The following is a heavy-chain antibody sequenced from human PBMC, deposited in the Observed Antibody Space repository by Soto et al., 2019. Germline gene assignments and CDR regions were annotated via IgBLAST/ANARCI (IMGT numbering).Heavy chain of an antibody. D-gene: IGHD6-13*01. CDR3: AKDITAIAGGFQH. CDR1: GFTFDDYA. Sequence: EVQLVESGGGLVQPGGSLRLSCAASGFTFDDYAMHWVRQAPGKGLEWVSGISWNSGSIGYADSVKGRFTISRDNAKNSLYLQMNSLRAEDTALYYCAKDITAIAGGFQHWGQGTLVTVSS. J-gene: IGHJ1*01. CDR2: ISWNSGSI. V-gene: IGHV3-9*01.